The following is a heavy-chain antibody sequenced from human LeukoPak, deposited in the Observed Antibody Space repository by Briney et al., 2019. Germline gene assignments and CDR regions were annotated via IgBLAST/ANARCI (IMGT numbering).Heavy chain of an antibody. J-gene: IGHJ6*03. V-gene: IGHV3-23*01. D-gene: IGHD2-2*01. CDR1: GFTFSTYA. CDR2: ISGSGGST. Sequence: SGGSLRLSCAASGFTFSTYAMTWVRQAPGKGLEWVSVISGSGGSTYYADSVKGRFTISRDNSKNTLYLQMNSLRAEDTAVYYCAKDSRPYYYYMDVWGKGTTVTVSS. CDR3: AKDSRPYYYYMDV.